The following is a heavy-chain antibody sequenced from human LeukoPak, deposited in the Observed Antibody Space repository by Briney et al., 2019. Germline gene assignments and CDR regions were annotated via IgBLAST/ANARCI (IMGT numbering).Heavy chain of an antibody. V-gene: IGHV4-30-2*01. Sequence: PSETLSLTCAVSGGSMSSGGYSWSWIRQPPGKGLEFIGYIYHSGNTYYNPSLKSRVAISVDRSKNQLSLNLTSVTAADTAMYFCAKMSASSNWFNPWGQGTLVTVSS. CDR3: AKMSASSNWFNP. CDR2: IYHSGNT. D-gene: IGHD6-6*01. J-gene: IGHJ5*02. CDR1: GGSMSSGGYS.